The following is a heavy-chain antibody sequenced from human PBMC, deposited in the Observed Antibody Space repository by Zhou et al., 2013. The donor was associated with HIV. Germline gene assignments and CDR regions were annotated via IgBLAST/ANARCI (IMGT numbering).Heavy chain of an antibody. CDR3: ARDRFLGYYDSSTSTP. J-gene: IGHJ5*02. D-gene: IGHD3-22*01. Sequence: VQLQESGPGLVKPSETLSLTCAVSGYSISSGYYWGWIRQPPGKGLEWIGSIYHSGSTYYNPSLKSRVTISVDTSKNQFSLKLSSVTAADTAVYYCARDRFLGYYDSSTSTPWGQGTLVTVSS. CDR1: GYSISSGYY. V-gene: IGHV4-38-2*02. CDR2: IYHSGST.